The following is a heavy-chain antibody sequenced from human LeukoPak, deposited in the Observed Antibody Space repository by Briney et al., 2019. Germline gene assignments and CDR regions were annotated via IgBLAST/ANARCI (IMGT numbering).Heavy chain of an antibody. CDR3: ARDLGYDSSGYWY. J-gene: IGHJ4*02. D-gene: IGHD3-22*01. Sequence: ASVKVSCKASGYTFTGYYMHWVRQAPGQGLEWMGWINPNSGGTNYAQKFQGRVTMTRDTSISTAYMELGRLTSDDTAVYYCARDLGYDSSGYWYWGQGTLVTVSS. CDR1: GYTFTGYY. CDR2: INPNSGGT. V-gene: IGHV1-2*02.